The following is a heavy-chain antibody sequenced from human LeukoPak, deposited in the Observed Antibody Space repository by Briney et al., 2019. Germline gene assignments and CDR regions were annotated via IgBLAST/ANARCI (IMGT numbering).Heavy chain of an antibody. D-gene: IGHD3-9*01. CDR3: ARGRYVNSFYAFDI. J-gene: IGHJ3*02. CDR2: LSKSGNT. V-gene: IGHV4-59*01. Sequence: PSETLSLTCTVSGGSISSYYWSWIRLPPGKGLGWIAYLSKSGNTNYSPSLKSRVTIFGDTSKNQFFLKLSSVTAADTAVYYCARGRYVNSFYAFDIWGQGTLVTVSS. CDR1: GGSISSYY.